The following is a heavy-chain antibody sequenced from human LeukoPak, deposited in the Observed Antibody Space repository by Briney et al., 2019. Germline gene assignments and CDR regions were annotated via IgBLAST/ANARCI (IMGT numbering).Heavy chain of an antibody. J-gene: IGHJ4*02. CDR2: VSTYNGNT. D-gene: IGHD1-26*01. Sequence: ASVKVSCKTSGYTFTTFNIAWVRQAPGQGVEWVGWVSTYNGNTDYAQRVQGRVAMTTDTSTNTAYMDLRSLRPDDTAVYYCARPHSLGGSFYVFDYWGQGTLITVSS. CDR3: ARPHSLGGSFYVFDY. V-gene: IGHV1-18*01. CDR1: GYTFTTFN.